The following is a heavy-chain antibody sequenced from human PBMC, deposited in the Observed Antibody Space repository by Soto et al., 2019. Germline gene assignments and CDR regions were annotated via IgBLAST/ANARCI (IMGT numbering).Heavy chain of an antibody. CDR3: ARGMDYDILTGPVYYYGMDV. D-gene: IGHD3-9*01. Sequence: PGGSLRLSCAASGFTFSGYAMSWVRQAPGKGLEWVSVIHGGGNSAYYADSVKGRFTISRDNSKNTLYLQMSSLRGEDTAVYYCARGMDYDILTGPVYYYGMDVWGQGTTVTVSS. CDR1: GFTFSGYA. V-gene: IGHV3-23*01. J-gene: IGHJ6*02. CDR2: IHGGGNSA.